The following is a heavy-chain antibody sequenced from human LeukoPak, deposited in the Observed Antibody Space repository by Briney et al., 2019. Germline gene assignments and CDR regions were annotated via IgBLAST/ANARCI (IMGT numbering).Heavy chain of an antibody. CDR3: ARGIGVPAAISPDAFDI. CDR2: ISSSSSTI. V-gene: IGHV3-48*04. D-gene: IGHD2-2*02. Sequence: GGSLRLSCAASGFTFSIYSMNWVRQAPGKGLEWVSYISSSSSTIYYADSVKGRFTISRDNAKNSLYLQMNSLRAEDTAVYYCARGIGVPAAISPDAFDIWGQGTMVTVSS. J-gene: IGHJ3*02. CDR1: GFTFSIYS.